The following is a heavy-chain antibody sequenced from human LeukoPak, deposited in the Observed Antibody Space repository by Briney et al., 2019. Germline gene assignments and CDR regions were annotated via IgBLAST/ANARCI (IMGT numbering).Heavy chain of an antibody. J-gene: IGHJ4*02. Sequence: SVKVSFKSSGFTFTSSAMQWVRHARGQRLEWIGWIVVGSGNTNYAQKFQERVTITRDMSTSTAYMELSSLRSEDTAVYYCAAGYSYGALNWGQGTLVTVSS. CDR1: GFTFTSSA. D-gene: IGHD5-18*01. CDR2: IVVGSGNT. V-gene: IGHV1-58*02. CDR3: AAGYSYGALN.